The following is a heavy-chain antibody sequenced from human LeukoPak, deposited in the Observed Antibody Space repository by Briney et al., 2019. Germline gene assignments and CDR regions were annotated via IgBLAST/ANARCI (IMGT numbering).Heavy chain of an antibody. J-gene: IGHJ6*02. CDR2: IYCSGST. Sequence: KPSETLSLTCTVSGGSISSYYWSWIRQPPGKGLEWIGYIYCSGSTNYNPSLKSRVTISVDTSKNQFSLKLSSVTAADTAVYYCARDRSYPQHYYYYGMDVWGQGTTVTVSS. CDR3: ARDRSYPQHYYYYGMDV. D-gene: IGHD1-26*01. CDR1: GGSISSYY. V-gene: IGHV4-59*01.